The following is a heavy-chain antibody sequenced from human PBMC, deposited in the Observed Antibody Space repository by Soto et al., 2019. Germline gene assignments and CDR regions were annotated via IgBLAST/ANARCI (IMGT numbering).Heavy chain of an antibody. CDR2: ISGSGGST. CDR1: VFTFSSYA. CDR3: AKDLDDRDSTGWYS. Sequence: PEGSQRLSCAASVFTFSSYAMSWVRQAPGKGLEWVSAISGSGGSTYYADSVKGRFTISRDNSKNTLYLQMNSLRAEDTAVYYCAKDLDDRDSTGWYSWCQGTPVTVSA. D-gene: IGHD6-13*01. V-gene: IGHV3-23*01. J-gene: IGHJ4*02.